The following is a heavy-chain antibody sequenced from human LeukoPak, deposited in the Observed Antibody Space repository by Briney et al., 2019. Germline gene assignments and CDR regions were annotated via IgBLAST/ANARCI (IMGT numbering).Heavy chain of an antibody. CDR3: SRPWEPDAFDI. D-gene: IGHD1-26*01. V-gene: IGHV3-30-3*01. J-gene: IGHJ3*02. CDR2: ISYDGSNK. CDR1: GFTFSSYA. Sequence: PGGSLRLSCAASGFTFSSYAMHWVRQAPRKGLEWVGVISYDGSNKNYADSVKGRFTISRDNSKNRLYLQMNSLRAEDTAVYYYSRPWEPDAFDIWGQGTMVTVSS.